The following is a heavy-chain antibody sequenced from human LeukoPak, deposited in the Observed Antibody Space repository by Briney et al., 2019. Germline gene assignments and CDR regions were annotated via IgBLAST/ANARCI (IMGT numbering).Heavy chain of an antibody. CDR3: AKGAYCSSTGCYYFDY. CDR1: GFTFSSYA. D-gene: IGHD2-2*01. V-gene: IGHV3-23*01. Sequence: GGSLRLSCAASGFTFSSYAMSWVRQAPGKGLEWVSAISGSGGSTYYADSVKGRFTISRDNSKNTLYLQMNSLRAEDTAVYYCAKGAYCSSTGCYYFDYWGQGTLVTVSS. CDR2: ISGSGGST. J-gene: IGHJ4*02.